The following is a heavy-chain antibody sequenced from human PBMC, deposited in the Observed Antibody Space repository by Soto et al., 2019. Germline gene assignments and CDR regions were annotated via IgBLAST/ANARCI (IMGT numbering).Heavy chain of an antibody. J-gene: IGHJ4*02. V-gene: IGHV3-23*01. CDR1: GFTFSSYA. Sequence: HPGGSLRLSCAVSGFTFSSYAMTWVRQAPGKGLEWVSAISDTGINTYYADSVKGRFTISRDNSKNTLYLQLNSVRAEDTAVYYCAKDTWKSSSWLPTTTDNWGQGTLVTVSS. CDR3: AKDTWKSSSWLPTTTDN. CDR2: ISDTGINT. D-gene: IGHD6-13*01.